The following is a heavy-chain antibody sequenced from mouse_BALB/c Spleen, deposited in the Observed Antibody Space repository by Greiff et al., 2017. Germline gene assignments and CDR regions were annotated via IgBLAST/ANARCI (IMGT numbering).Heavy chain of an antibody. CDR2: ISSGGSYT. D-gene: IGHD1-1*01. J-gene: IGHJ4*01. CDR1: GFTFSSYT. V-gene: IGHV5-6-4*01. Sequence: EVMLVESGGGLVKPGGSLKLSCAASGFTFSSYTMSWVRQTPEKRLEWVATISSGGSYTYYPDSVKGRFTISRDNAKNTLYLQMSSLKSEDTAMYYCTRDDTTDAMDYWGQGTSVTVSS. CDR3: TRDDTTDAMDY.